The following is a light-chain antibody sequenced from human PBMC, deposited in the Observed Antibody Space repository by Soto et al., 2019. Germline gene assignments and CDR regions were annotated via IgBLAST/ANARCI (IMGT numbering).Light chain of an antibody. CDR1: QSVSSN. CDR3: QQYNDWPLT. Sequence: EIVLTQSPATLSLSPGERVTLSCRASQSVSSNLAWYQQKPGQGPRLLIYGASTRATDIPGRVSGTGYRAELHRAIRSLKSESFAVYCCQQYNDWPLTCGGGTKVDIK. V-gene: IGKV3-15*01. CDR2: GAS. J-gene: IGKJ4*01.